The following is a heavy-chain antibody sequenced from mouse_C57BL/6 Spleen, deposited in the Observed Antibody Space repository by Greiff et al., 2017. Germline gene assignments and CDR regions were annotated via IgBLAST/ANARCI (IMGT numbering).Heavy chain of an antibody. CDR1: GFTFSSYA. V-gene: IGHV5-4*01. J-gene: IGHJ3*01. CDR3: AREGEGRWFAY. D-gene: IGHD3-3*01. Sequence: EVHLVESGGGLVKPGGSLKLSCAASGFTFSSYAMSWVRQTPEKRLEWVATISDGGSYTYYPENVKGRFTISRDNAKNNLYLQMSHLKSEDTAMYYCAREGEGRWFAYWGQGTLVTVSA. CDR2: ISDGGSYT.